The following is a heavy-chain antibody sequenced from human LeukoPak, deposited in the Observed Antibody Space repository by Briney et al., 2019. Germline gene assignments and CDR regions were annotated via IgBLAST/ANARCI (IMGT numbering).Heavy chain of an antibody. CDR1: GGSMNRFY. D-gene: IGHD5-18*01. V-gene: IGHV4-4*07. Sequence: KTSETLSLTCTVSGGSMNRFYWAWIRQPAGRGLEWIGRIHSGGTTNYNPFLESRLTISLDTSKNQFSLNLNSVTAADTAVYYCARDSPDGYTSGHYYYYLDVWGKGTTVTVSS. CDR3: ARDSPDGYTSGHYYYYLDV. J-gene: IGHJ6*03. CDR2: IHSGGTT.